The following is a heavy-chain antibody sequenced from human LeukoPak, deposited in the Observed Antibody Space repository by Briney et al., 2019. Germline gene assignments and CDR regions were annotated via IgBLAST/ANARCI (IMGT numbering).Heavy chain of an antibody. Sequence: PGGSLRLSCAASGFTFSSYAMSWVRQAPGKGLEWVSAISGSGGSTYYADSVKGRFTISRDNSKNTLYLQMNSLRAEDTAVYYCAKSGSRGHGSSYGDYWGQGTLVTVSS. V-gene: IGHV3-23*01. CDR2: ISGSGGST. J-gene: IGHJ4*02. CDR1: GFTFSSYA. CDR3: AKSGSRGHGSSYGDY. D-gene: IGHD6-6*01.